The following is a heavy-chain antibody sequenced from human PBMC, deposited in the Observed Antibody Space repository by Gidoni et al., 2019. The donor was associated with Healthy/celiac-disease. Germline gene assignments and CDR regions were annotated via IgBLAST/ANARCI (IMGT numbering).Heavy chain of an antibody. V-gene: IGHV3-30-3*01. CDR2: ISYDGSNK. CDR3: ARERWEDPF. Sequence: QVQLVESGGGVVQPGRSLRLSCAASGFTFSSYAMHWVRQAPGKGLEWVAVISYDGSNKYYADSVKCRFTISRDNSKNTLYLQMNSLRAEDTAVYYCARERWEDPFWGQGTLVTVSS. J-gene: IGHJ4*02. CDR1: GFTFSSYA. D-gene: IGHD1-26*01.